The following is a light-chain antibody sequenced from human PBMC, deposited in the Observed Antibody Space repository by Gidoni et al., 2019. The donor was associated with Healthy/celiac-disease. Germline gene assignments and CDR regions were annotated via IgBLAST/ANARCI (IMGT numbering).Light chain of an antibody. J-gene: IGLJ1*01. CDR2: KDS. Sequence: SYELTQPPSASVSPGQTARITCSGDALPKQYAYRYQQKPGQAPVLVIYKDSERPSGIPERFSGSSSGTTVTLTISGVQAEDEADYYCQSADSSGTYVFGTGTKATVL. CDR1: ALPKQY. CDR3: QSADSSGTYV. V-gene: IGLV3-25*03.